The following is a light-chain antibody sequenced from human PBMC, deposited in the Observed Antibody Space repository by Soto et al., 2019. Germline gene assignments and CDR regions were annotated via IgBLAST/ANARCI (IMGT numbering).Light chain of an antibody. Sequence: DIQMTQSPPTLSASVGDRVTITCRASQGIVRWLAWYQQKPGKAPKLLIYAASSLQSGVPSRFSRSGSGTDFTLSISTLQPAHFATYYGQQSYSTPETCGPWTKGDIK. CDR1: QGIVRW. CDR2: AAS. J-gene: IGKJ3*01. CDR3: QQSYSTPET. V-gene: IGKV1-39*01.